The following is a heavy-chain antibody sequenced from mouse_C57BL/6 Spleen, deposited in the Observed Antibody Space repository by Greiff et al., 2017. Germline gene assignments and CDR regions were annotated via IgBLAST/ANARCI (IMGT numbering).Heavy chain of an antibody. Sequence: EVQLVESGGGLVQPGGSLSLSCAASGFTFTDYYMSWVRQPPGKALEWLGFIRNKANGYTTEYSASVKGRFTISRDNSQSILYLQMNALRAEDSATYYCARSQNYGNYVDYFDYWGQGTTLTVSS. CDR2: IRNKANGYTT. J-gene: IGHJ2*01. V-gene: IGHV7-3*01. CDR3: ARSQNYGNYVDYFDY. CDR1: GFTFTDYY. D-gene: IGHD2-1*01.